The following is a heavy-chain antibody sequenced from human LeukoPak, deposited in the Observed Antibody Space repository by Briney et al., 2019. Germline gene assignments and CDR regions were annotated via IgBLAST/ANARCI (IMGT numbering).Heavy chain of an antibody. V-gene: IGHV4-4*02. CDR1: GGSISSSNW. Sequence: SETLSLTCAVSGGSISSSNWWSWVRQPPGKGLEWIGEINHSGSTNYNPSLKSRVTISVDTSKNQFSLKLSSVTAADTAVYYCARGYLFSHWGQGTLVTVSS. CDR2: INHSGST. D-gene: IGHD2-21*01. CDR3: ARGYLFSH. J-gene: IGHJ4*02.